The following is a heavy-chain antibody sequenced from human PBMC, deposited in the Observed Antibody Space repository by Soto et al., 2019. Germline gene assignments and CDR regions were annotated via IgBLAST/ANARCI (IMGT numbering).Heavy chain of an antibody. Sequence: PGGSLRLSCAASGFTFSGYAMTWVRQAPGKGLEWVSVISATGASTYYADSVKGRFTISRDNSKNMLYLQMNSLRAEDTAVYYCAKGPPGPTDYWGQGTLVTVSS. CDR3: AKGPPGPTDY. CDR1: GFTFSGYA. V-gene: IGHV3-23*01. CDR2: ISATGAST. D-gene: IGHD3-10*01. J-gene: IGHJ4*02.